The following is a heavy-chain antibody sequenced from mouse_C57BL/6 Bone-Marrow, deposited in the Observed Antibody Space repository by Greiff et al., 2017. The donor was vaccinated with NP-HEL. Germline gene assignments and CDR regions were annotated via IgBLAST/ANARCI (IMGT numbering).Heavy chain of an antibody. V-gene: IGHV5-15*04. CDR1: GFTFSDYG. CDR3: ARPDYGDAMDY. J-gene: IGHJ4*01. CDR2: ISNLAYSI. D-gene: IGHD2-4*01. Sequence: EVMLVESGGGLVQPGGSLKLSCAASGFTFSDYGMAWVRQAPRKGPEWVAFISNLAYSIYYADTVTGRFTISRENAKNTLYLEMSSRRSEDTAMYYCARPDYGDAMDYWGQGTSVTVSS.